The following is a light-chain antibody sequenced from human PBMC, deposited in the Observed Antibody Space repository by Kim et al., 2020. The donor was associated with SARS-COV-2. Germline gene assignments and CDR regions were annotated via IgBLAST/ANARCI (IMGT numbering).Light chain of an antibody. Sequence: GQSNTMSCTGTRNHVAAYNFVSWYQKHPGEAPKVIIYDVDNRPSGVSNRFSGSKSGNTASLTISEVQAEDEADYYCSSFRSGNTLLFGGGTQLTVL. J-gene: IGLJ3*02. V-gene: IGLV2-14*04. CDR3: SSFRSGNTLL. CDR1: RNHVAAYNF. CDR2: DVD.